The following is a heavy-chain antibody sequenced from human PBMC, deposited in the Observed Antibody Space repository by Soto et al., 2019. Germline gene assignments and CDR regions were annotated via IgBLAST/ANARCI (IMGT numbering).Heavy chain of an antibody. CDR1: GGSISSSSYY. CDR3: ARPSSWSNWFDP. D-gene: IGHD6-13*01. CDR2: IYYSGST. J-gene: IGHJ5*02. Sequence: SETLSLTCTVSGGSISSSSYYWCWIRQPPGKGLEWIGSIYYSGSTYYNPSLKSRVTISVDTSKNQFSLKLSSVTAADTAVYYCARPSSWSNWFDPWGQGTLVTVS. V-gene: IGHV4-39*01.